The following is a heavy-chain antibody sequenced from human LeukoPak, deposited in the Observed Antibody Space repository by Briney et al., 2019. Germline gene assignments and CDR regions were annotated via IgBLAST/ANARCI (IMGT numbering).Heavy chain of an antibody. CDR3: ARHGGATADH. Sequence: GESLKISCKGSGYSFTSYWIGWVRQMPGKGLEWVGVFYPGDSDVTYSPSFQGQVTISADMSIRTAYLHWSSLKPSDTATYYCARHGGATADHWGQGTLVTVSS. D-gene: IGHD5-24*01. CDR2: FYPGDSDV. V-gene: IGHV5-51*01. CDR1: GYSFTSYW. J-gene: IGHJ4*02.